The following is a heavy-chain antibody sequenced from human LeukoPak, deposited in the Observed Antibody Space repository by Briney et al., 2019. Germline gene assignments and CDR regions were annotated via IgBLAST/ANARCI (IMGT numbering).Heavy chain of an antibody. V-gene: IGHV3-30-3*01. CDR2: ISYDGSNK. Sequence: PGGSLRLSCAASGFTFSSYAMHWVRQAPGKGLEWVAVISYDGSNKYYADSVKGLFTISRDNSKNTLYLQMNSMRAEDTAVYYCAGEIITMVRGGTVWFDPWGQGTLVTVSS. D-gene: IGHD3-10*01. CDR1: GFTFSSYA. J-gene: IGHJ5*02. CDR3: AGEIITMVRGGTVWFDP.